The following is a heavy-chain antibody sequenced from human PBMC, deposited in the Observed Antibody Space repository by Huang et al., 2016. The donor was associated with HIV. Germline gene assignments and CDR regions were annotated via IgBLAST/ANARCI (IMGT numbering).Heavy chain of an antibody. CDR1: GYTFTDSN. V-gene: IGHV1-2*02. Sequence: QVQLVQSGAEVKNPGASVRVPCKASGYTFTDSNIHWVRQAPGQGLAWMGWINRKRSGTSYSQRFQGRVIMTRDTTISTVHMDLRRIQSDDTAVYFCARDWSFGSSTSPADWGQGTLVTVSS. CDR3: ARDWSFGSSTSPAD. D-gene: IGHD6-6*01. J-gene: IGHJ4*02. CDR2: INRKRSGT.